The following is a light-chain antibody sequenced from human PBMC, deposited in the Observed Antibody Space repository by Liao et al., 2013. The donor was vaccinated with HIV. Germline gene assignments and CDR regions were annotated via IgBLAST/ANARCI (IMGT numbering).Light chain of an antibody. J-gene: IGLJ2*01. CDR2: YDT. V-gene: IGLV3-21*01. Sequence: SYELTQPPSVSVAPGKTARMTCGGDDIGGKSVHWYQQQPGQAPVLVITYDTERPSGIPERFSGSNSGNTATLTISGTQAMDEADYYCQAWDSSTSYVVFGGGTKLTVL. CDR3: QAWDSSTSYVV. CDR1: DIGGKS.